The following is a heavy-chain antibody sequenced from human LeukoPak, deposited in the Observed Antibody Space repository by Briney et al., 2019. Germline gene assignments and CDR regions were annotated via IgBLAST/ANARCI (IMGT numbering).Heavy chain of an antibody. CDR1: GFTFSTYA. V-gene: IGHV3-23*01. D-gene: IGHD2/OR15-2a*01. CDR3: AKDQSRDYFRGADY. CDR2: IRGDGATK. Sequence: GGSLRLSCAASGFTFSTYAMNWVRQAPGKGLEWVSAIRGDGATKFYADSVKGRFTVSRDNSKNTVYLQMNSLRAEDTAVYHCAKDQSRDYFRGADYWGQGTLVTVSS. J-gene: IGHJ4*02.